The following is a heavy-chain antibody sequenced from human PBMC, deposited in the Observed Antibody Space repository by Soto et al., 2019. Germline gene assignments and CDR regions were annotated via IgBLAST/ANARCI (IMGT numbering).Heavy chain of an antibody. J-gene: IGHJ4*02. V-gene: IGHV4-4*07. Sequence: QVHLQESGPGLVKPSETLSLTCSVFGGSISSYYWSWIRQPAGKGLEWIGRIYNSGTTNYNPSLESRVTMSVDPSKTQISLKLSSATAADTAIYYCARGPYCGDECYFAYWGQGTLVTVSS. CDR3: ARGPYCGDECYFAY. D-gene: IGHD2-21*01. CDR2: IYNSGTT. CDR1: GGSISSYY.